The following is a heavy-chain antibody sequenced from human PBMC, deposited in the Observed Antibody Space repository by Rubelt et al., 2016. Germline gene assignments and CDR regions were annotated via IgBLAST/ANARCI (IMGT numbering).Heavy chain of an antibody. CDR2: IKQDGSER. V-gene: IGHV3-7*01. J-gene: IGHJ4*02. D-gene: IGHD3-22*01. CDR1: SNYW. CDR3: ARGRDSRFSDH. Sequence: EVQLVESGGGLVQPGGSLRLSCAASSNYWMSWVRQAPGKGLEWVANIKQDGSERYYVDSVKGRFTISRDNAKNARYLQMNSLRAEDTAVYYCARGRDSRFSDHWGQGTLVTVSS.